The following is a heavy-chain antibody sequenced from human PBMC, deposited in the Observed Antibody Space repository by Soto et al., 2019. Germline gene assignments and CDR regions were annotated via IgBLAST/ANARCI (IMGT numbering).Heavy chain of an antibody. J-gene: IGHJ4*02. CDR1: GFTFKIYD. Sequence: GGSLRLSCEASGFTFKIYDMNCVRQAPGKGLERVSYISSTGSPMYYAESVKGRFTISRDNAKNSLFLQMNSLRGEDTAIYFCARATRHSTLVRGVTTALDYWGQGALVTVSS. CDR2: ISSTGSPM. CDR3: ARATRHSTLVRGVTTALDY. V-gene: IGHV3-48*03. D-gene: IGHD3-10*01.